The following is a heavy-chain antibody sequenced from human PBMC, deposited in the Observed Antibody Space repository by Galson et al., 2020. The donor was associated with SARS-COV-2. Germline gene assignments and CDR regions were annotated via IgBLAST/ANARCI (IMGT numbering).Heavy chain of an antibody. CDR2: ISAYNGNT. V-gene: IGHV1-18*01. J-gene: IGHJ4*02. CDR3: ARDLLARLVVITIQPLDY. Sequence: ASVKVSCKASGYTFTSYGISWVRQAPGQGLEWMGWISAYNGNTNYAQKLQGRVTMTTDTSTSTAYMELRSLRSDDTAVYYCARDLLARLVVITIQPLDYWGQGTLVTVSS. D-gene: IGHD3-22*01. CDR1: GYTFTSYG.